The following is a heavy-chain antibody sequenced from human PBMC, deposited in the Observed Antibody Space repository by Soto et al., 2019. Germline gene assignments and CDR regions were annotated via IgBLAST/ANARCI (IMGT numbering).Heavy chain of an antibody. CDR1: GYTFNSYG. CDR3: TRSRFAVRGGIIVDAFDI. CDR2: ITTYNGNT. Sequence: QVQLVQSGAEVKKPGASVKVSCKASGYTFNSYGLSWVRQAPGQGLEWMGWITTYNGNTSYAQKVQGRVTMTTDTSTSTAYMELRSLRSDDTAVYFCTRSRFAVRGGIIVDAFDIWGQGTMVTVSS. V-gene: IGHV1-18*01. D-gene: IGHD3-10*01. J-gene: IGHJ3*02.